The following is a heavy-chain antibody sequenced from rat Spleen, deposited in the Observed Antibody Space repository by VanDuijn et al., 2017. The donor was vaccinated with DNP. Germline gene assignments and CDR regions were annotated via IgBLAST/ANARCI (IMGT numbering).Heavy chain of an antibody. D-gene: IGHD1-11*01. CDR3: ARHGDYGYGDY. CDR2: ISPSGSRP. V-gene: IGHV5S11*01. CDR1: GFTFSDYY. Sequence: EVQLVESGGGLVQPGRSMKLSCAAPGFTFSDYYMAWVRQAPKKGLEWVAAISPSGSRPYSPDSVKGRFTISRDTAKSTLYLQMDSLRSEETATYYCARHGDYGYGDYWGQGVMVTVSS. J-gene: IGHJ2*01.